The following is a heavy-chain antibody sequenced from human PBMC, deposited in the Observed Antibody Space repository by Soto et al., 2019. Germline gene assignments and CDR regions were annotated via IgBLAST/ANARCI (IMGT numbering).Heavy chain of an antibody. CDR3: ARVLNEGVTMVRGVIFDY. CDR1: GGSISSGGYY. Sequence: KPSETLSLTCTVSGGSISSGGYYWSWIRQHPGKGLEWIGYIYYSGSTYYNPSLKSRVTISVDTSKNQFSLKLSSVTAADAAVYYCARVLNEGVTMVRGVIFDYWGQGTLVTVSS. CDR2: IYYSGST. J-gene: IGHJ4*02. D-gene: IGHD3-10*01. V-gene: IGHV4-31*03.